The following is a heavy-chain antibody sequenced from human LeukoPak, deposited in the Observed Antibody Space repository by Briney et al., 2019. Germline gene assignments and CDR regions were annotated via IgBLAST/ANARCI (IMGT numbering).Heavy chain of an antibody. CDR3: ARRAGYYDSSGYYHFDY. CDR1: GYTFTSYG. V-gene: IGHV1-18*01. Sequence: GASVKVSCKASGYTFTSYGISWVRQAPGQGLEWMGWISAYNGNTNYAQKLQGRVTMTTDTSTSTAYMELRSLRSDDTAVYYCARRAGYYDSSGYYHFDYWGQGTLVTVSS. D-gene: IGHD3-22*01. CDR2: ISAYNGNT. J-gene: IGHJ4*02.